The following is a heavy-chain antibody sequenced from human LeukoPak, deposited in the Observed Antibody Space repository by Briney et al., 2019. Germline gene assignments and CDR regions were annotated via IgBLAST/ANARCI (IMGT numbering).Heavy chain of an antibody. J-gene: IGHJ6*03. V-gene: IGHV3-7*01. CDR1: GFTFSIYW. CDR3: ARDRYMDV. CDR2: IKQDGSEK. Sequence: PGGSLRLSCAASGFTFSIYWMSWVRQAPGKGLEWVANIKQDGSEKYYVDSVKGRFTISRDNAKNSLYLQMNSLRAEDTAVYYCARDRYMDVWGKGTTVTVSS.